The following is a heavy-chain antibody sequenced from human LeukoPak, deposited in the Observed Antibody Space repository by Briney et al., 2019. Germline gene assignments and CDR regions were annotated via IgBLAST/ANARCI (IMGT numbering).Heavy chain of an antibody. V-gene: IGHV3-15*01. CDR2: IKSNSAGGTA. CDR3: VAVASHYLRGGSCHYYIY. CDR1: SFDFIGTW. J-gene: IGHJ4*02. D-gene: IGHD2-2*01. Sequence: GGSLRLSCAASSFDFIGTWMTWVRQAPGKGLEWVGRIKSNSAGGTADYAAPVQGRFTISRDDSKDTLYLQMNSLKTEDTAVYYCVAVASHYLRGGSCHYYIYWGQGTLATVSS.